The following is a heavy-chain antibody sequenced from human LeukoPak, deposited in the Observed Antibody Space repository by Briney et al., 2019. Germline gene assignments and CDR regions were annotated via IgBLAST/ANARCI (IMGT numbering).Heavy chain of an antibody. CDR3: VVWGEDRSGHHFDF. CDR2: INTDGSNT. J-gene: IGHJ4*02. Sequence: GGSLRLSCAASGFTFDYYWMHWVRQAPGKGLMWVSRINTDGSNTHYADSVKGRFTISRDNAKNTLYLQMNGLRVEDTAVYYCVVWGEDRSGHHFDFWGQGTLVTVSS. CDR1: GFTFDYYW. D-gene: IGHD3-22*01. V-gene: IGHV3-74*01.